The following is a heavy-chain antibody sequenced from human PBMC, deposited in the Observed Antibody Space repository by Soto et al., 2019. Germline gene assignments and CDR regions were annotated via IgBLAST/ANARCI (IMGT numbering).Heavy chain of an antibody. CDR2: IWYDGTNK. V-gene: IGHV3-33*01. CDR3: ARDEDSSGPIY. J-gene: IGHJ4*02. D-gene: IGHD3-22*01. Sequence: GGSLRLSCAASGFSFSSCAMHWVRQAPGKGLEWVAVIWYDGTNKYYADSVKGRFTISRDNSKNTLYLQMNSLRAEDTAVYYCARDEDSSGPIYWGQGTLVTVSS. CDR1: GFSFSSCA.